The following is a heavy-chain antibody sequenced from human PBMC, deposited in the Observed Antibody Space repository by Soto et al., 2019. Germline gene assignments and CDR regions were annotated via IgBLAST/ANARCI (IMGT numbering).Heavy chain of an antibody. Sequence: GESLKISCTASGYSFSSYWITWVRQAPGKGLELVGIIDPGDSDTRYSPSFQGQVTISADKSLSTAYLQWKSLRASDTAMYYCSTQIVEMLGTGFDVWGQGTTVTVSS. CDR2: IDPGDSDT. D-gene: IGHD3-9*01. J-gene: IGHJ6*02. CDR3: STQIVEMLGTGFDV. CDR1: GYSFSSYW. V-gene: IGHV5-51*01.